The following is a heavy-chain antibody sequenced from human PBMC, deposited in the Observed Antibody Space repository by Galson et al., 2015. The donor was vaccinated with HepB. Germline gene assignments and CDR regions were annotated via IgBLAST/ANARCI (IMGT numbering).Heavy chain of an antibody. D-gene: IGHD3-22*01. CDR1: GGTFSSYA. CDR3: ARDKGSSLYYYDSSGIDY. V-gene: IGHV1-69*04. J-gene: IGHJ4*02. Sequence: SVKVSCKASGGTFSSYAISWVRQAPGQGLEWMGRIIPILGIANYAQKFQGRVTITADKSTSTAYMELSSLRSEDTAVYYCARDKGSSLYYYDSSGIDYWGQGTLVTVSS. CDR2: IIPILGIA.